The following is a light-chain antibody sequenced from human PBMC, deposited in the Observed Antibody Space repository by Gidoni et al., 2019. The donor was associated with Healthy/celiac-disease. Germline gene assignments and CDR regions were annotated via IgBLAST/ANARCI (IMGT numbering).Light chain of an antibody. CDR3: KQYGSSQFT. CDR1: QSVSSSY. J-gene: IGKJ3*01. Sequence: DIVLTQSPVTLSLSPGERATLSCRASQSVSSSYLAWYQQKPGQAPRLLIYGASSRATGIPDRFSGSGSGTDFTLTISRLETEDFAVYYCKQYGSSQFTFGPGTKVDIK. CDR2: GAS. V-gene: IGKV3-20*01.